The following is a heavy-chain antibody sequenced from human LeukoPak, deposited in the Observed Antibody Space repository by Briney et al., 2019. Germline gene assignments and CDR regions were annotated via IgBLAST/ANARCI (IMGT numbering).Heavy chain of an antibody. D-gene: IGHD3-10*01. CDR2: INQDGSEK. J-gene: IGHJ4*02. V-gene: IGHV3-7*01. CDR3: ASDVGNYGYVADY. CDR1: GFTFSSYW. Sequence: GGSLRLSCAASGFTFSSYWMHWVRQAPGKGLEWVANINQDGSEKNYVDSVKGRFTISRDNAKNSLYLQMNSLGAEDTAVYYCASDVGNYGYVADYWGQGTLVTVSS.